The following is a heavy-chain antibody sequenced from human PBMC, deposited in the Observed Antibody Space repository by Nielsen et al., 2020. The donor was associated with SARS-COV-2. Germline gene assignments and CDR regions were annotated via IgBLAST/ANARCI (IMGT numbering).Heavy chain of an antibody. CDR3: AKIGTSPLWPSFFDY. CDR2: ISSSSSTI. CDR1: GFTFSDYY. J-gene: IGHJ4*02. Sequence: GESLKISCAASGFTFSDYYMSWIRQAPGKGLEWVSYISSSSSTIYYADSVKGRFTISRDNSKNTLYLQMNSLRAEDTAVYYCAKIGTSPLWPSFFDYWGQGTLVTVSS. D-gene: IGHD2-2*01. V-gene: IGHV3-11*01.